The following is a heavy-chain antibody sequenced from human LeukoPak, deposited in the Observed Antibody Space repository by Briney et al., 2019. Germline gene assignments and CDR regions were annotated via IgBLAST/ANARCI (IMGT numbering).Heavy chain of an antibody. CDR2: ISSSGSTI. CDR3: AELGITMIGGV. D-gene: IGHD3-10*02. V-gene: IGHV3-48*03. CDR1: GFIISDYS. Sequence: PGGSLRLSCAASGFIISDYSMSWVRQAPGKGLEWVSYISSSGSTIYYADSVKGRFTISRDNAKNSLYLQMNSLRAEDTAVYYCAELGITMIGGVWGKGTTVTISS. J-gene: IGHJ6*04.